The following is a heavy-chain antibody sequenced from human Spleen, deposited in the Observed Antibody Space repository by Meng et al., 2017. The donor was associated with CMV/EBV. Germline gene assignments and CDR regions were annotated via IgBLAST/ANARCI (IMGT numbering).Heavy chain of an antibody. Sequence: GESLKISCAASGFAVSSKYMTWVRQAPGQGLEWVSTIYGGDVTNYADSVKGRFTISRDISKNTLYLQMNSLRPEDTAVYFCARGLTWTWKQQWFDYWGQGTLVTVSS. V-gene: IGHV3-66*02. D-gene: IGHD5-18*01. J-gene: IGHJ4*02. CDR1: GFAVSSKY. CDR2: IYGGDVT. CDR3: ARGLTWTWKQQWFDY.